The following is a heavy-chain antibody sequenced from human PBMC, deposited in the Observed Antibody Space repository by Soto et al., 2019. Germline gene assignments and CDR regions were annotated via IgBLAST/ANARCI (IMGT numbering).Heavy chain of an antibody. Sequence: QVQLVESGGGVVQPGRSLRLSCAASGFTFSSFSLHWVRQAPGKGLEWLALISYDGSTKYNADSVKGRFTVSRDSSNNTLYLQLSSLRPEDTAVYYCARTTTVAGTPEFDYWGQGTLVTVSS. CDR1: GFTFSSFS. V-gene: IGHV3-30-3*01. D-gene: IGHD6-19*01. CDR3: ARTTTVAGTPEFDY. CDR2: ISYDGSTK. J-gene: IGHJ4*02.